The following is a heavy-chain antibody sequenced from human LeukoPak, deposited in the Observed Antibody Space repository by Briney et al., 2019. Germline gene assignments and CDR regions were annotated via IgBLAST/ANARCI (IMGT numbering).Heavy chain of an antibody. Sequence: PGGSLRLSCSASGFTFSSYAMHWVRQAPGKGLEYVSAISSNGGSTYYADSVKGRFTISRDKSKNTLYLQMSSLRAEDTAVYYCVKGNSGYVRRYFDYWGQGTLVTVSS. J-gene: IGHJ4*02. V-gene: IGHV3-64D*06. D-gene: IGHD5-12*01. CDR2: ISSNGGST. CDR1: GFTFSSYA. CDR3: VKGNSGYVRRYFDY.